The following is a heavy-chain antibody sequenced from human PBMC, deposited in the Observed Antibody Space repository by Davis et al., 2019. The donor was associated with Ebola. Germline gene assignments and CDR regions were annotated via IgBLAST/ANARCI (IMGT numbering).Heavy chain of an antibody. Sequence: MPGGSLRLSCAVYGGSLSGYYWSWIRQPPGKGLEWIGYIYYSGSTNYNPSLKSRVTISVDTSKNQFSLKLTSVIAADTAVYYCARGAKDVVVVPSGMVLTNYNYYYMDVWGKGTAVTVS. CDR3: ARGAKDVVVVPSGMVLTNYNYYYMDV. J-gene: IGHJ6*03. V-gene: IGHV4-59*01. CDR2: IYYSGST. CDR1: GGSLSGYY. D-gene: IGHD2-2*01.